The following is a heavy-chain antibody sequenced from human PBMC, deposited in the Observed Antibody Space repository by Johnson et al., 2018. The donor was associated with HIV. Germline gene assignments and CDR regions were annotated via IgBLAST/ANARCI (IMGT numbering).Heavy chain of an antibody. CDR3: ARGCRDGYTCDAFDI. D-gene: IGHD5-24*01. J-gene: IGHJ3*02. CDR2: ISSGADP. V-gene: IGHV3-66*01. Sequence: VQLVESGGGLVQPGGSLRLSCAASGITVSSNYMTWVRQAPGKGLEWVSVISSGADPWYAGSVTGRFTISRDNSKNTLYLQMNSLRAEDTAVYYCARGCRDGYTCDAFDIWGQGTLVTVSS. CDR1: GITVSSNY.